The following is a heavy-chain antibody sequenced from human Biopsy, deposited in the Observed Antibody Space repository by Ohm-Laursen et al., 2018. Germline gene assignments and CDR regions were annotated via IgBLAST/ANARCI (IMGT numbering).Heavy chain of an antibody. V-gene: IGHV3-15*01. J-gene: IGHJ4*02. CDR2: IKSNTDGGTT. CDR1: GFDFSDYS. Sequence: GSLRLSCAASGFDFSDYSMSWVRQAPGKGPEWVGHIKSNTDGGTTDYAAPVKGRLTISRDDSKNTVYLQMISLKTEDTGVYYCTTVASPLYYSSGNRGLVYWGQGTQVTVSS. CDR3: TTVASPLYYSSGNRGLVY. D-gene: IGHD3-10*01.